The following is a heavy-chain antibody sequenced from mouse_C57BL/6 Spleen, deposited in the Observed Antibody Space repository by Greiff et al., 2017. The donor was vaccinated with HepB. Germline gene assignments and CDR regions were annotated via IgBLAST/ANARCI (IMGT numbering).Heavy chain of an antibody. J-gene: IGHJ2*01. CDR1: GFTFSDYG. V-gene: IGHV5-17*01. CDR2: ISSGSSTI. Sequence: EVHLVESGGGLVKPGGSLKLSCAASGFTFSDYGMHWVRQAPEKGLEWVAYISSGSSTIYYADTVKGRFTISRDNAKNTLFLQMTSLRAEDTAMYYCARGDYDGLFDYWGQGTTLTVSS. CDR3: ARGDYDGLFDY. D-gene: IGHD2-4*01.